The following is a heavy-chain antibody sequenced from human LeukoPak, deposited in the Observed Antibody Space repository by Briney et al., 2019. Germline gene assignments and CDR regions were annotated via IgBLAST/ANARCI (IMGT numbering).Heavy chain of an antibody. CDR2: ISAYNGNT. Sequence: ASVKVSCKASGYTFTSYGISWVRQAPGQGLEWMGWISAYNGNTNYAQKLQGRVTMTTDTSTSTAYMELRSLRSDDTAVYYCARLAEYSGYDCFDYWGQGILVTVSS. V-gene: IGHV1-18*01. CDR1: GYTFTSYG. CDR3: ARLAEYSGYDCFDY. J-gene: IGHJ4*02. D-gene: IGHD5-12*01.